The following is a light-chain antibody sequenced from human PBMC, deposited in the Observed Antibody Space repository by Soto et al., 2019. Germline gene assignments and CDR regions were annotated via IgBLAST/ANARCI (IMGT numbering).Light chain of an antibody. CDR3: QHYGGPFT. CDR1: QSVSSSY. CDR2: AAY. Sequence: EIVLTQSPGTLSLSPGESATLSCRASQSVSSSYLAWYQQKPGQAPRLLLSAAYSRASGIPGRFSGSGSGTDFTLTIRRLEPEDFAVYYCQHYGGPFTFGPGTKVDIK. V-gene: IGKV3-20*01. J-gene: IGKJ3*01.